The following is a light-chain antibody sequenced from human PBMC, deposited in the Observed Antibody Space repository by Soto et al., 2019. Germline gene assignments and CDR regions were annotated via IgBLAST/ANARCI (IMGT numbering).Light chain of an antibody. V-gene: IGLV2-14*03. CDR1: SSDVGGYDY. CDR2: DVN. J-gene: IGLJ1*01. CDR3: SSYTRSRTHV. Sequence: QSVLTQPASVSGSPGQSIAISCTGTSSDVGGYDYVSWYQQLPGKAPKLMIYDVNNRPSGVSNRFSGSKSGNTASLTISGLQAEDEADYYCSSYTRSRTHVFGTGTKVTVL.